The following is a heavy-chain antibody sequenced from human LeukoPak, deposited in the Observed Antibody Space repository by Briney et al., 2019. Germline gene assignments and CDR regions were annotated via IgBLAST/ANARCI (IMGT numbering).Heavy chain of an antibody. D-gene: IGHD1-14*01. CDR1: GFTFSSYW. V-gene: IGHV3-74*01. CDR2: INPGGSSI. Sequence: PGGSLRLSCVPSGFTFSSYWMHWVRQVPGKGLVWVARINPGGSSITYADSVKGRFTISRDNAKNTLYLQMDSLRAEDTGVYYCARSNQADDYWGQGTLVTVSS. J-gene: IGHJ4*02. CDR3: ARSNQADDY.